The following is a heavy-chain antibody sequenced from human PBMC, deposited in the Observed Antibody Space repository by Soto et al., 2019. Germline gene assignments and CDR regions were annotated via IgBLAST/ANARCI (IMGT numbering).Heavy chain of an antibody. CDR3: AKESRELLARVSYGMDV. D-gene: IGHD3-10*01. Sequence: QVQLVESGGGVVQPGRSLRLSCAASGFTFSSYGMHWVRQAPGKGLEWVAVISYDGSNKYYADSVKGRFTISRDNSKNTLYLQMNSLRAEDTAVYYCAKESRELLARVSYGMDVWGQGTTVTVSS. J-gene: IGHJ6*02. V-gene: IGHV3-30*18. CDR1: GFTFSSYG. CDR2: ISYDGSNK.